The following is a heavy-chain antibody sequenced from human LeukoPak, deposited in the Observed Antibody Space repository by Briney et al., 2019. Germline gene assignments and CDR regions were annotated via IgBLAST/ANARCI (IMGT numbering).Heavy chain of an antibody. Sequence: PGGSLRLSCAASGFTFSSYAMSWVRQAPGKGLEWVSAISGSGGSTYYADSVKGRFTISRGNAKNSLYLQMNSLRAEDTAVYYCARDCRTPRRLEAHLNYWGQGTLVTVSS. CDR3: ARDCRTPRRLEAHLNY. CDR1: GFTFSSYA. CDR2: ISGSGGST. V-gene: IGHV3-23*01. J-gene: IGHJ4*02. D-gene: IGHD2-15*01.